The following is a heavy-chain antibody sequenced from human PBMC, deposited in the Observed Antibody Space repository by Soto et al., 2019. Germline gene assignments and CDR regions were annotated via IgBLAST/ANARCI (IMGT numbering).Heavy chain of an antibody. CDR1: GYTFTSHE. D-gene: IGHD6-6*01. V-gene: IGHV1-8*01. J-gene: IGHJ4*02. CDR2: MSPNSGIT. Sequence: QVQLVQSGAEVKKPGAAVKVSCKASGYTFTSHELNWVRQASGHGLEWMGWMSPNSGITGYAQKFQGRVTMTRNTSISTADMELTSLRFEDTAVYYCARVLMGQLVVPDYWGQGTQVTVSS. CDR3: ARVLMGQLVVPDY.